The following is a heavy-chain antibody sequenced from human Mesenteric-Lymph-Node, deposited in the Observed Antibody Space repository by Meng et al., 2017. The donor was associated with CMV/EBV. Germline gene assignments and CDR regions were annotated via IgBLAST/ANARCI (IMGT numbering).Heavy chain of an antibody. Sequence: GGSLRLSCTTSGFTFYDYALTWVRQAPGKGLEWIGFIRSKVYGGTTEYAASVKGRFTISRDDSKGIAYLQMNSLKTEDTAVYYCARVWPYRTYLDYWGQGTLVTVXS. V-gene: IGHV3-49*04. D-gene: IGHD1-14*01. CDR1: GFTFYDYA. J-gene: IGHJ4*02. CDR2: IRSKVYGGTT. CDR3: ARVWPYRTYLDY.